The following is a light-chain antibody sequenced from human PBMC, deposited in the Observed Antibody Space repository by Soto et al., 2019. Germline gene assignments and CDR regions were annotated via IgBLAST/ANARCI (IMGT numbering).Light chain of an antibody. V-gene: IGKV3-20*01. J-gene: IGKJ3*01. CDR3: QQYGSSSFT. CDR2: GAS. CDR1: QSVSSSY. Sequence: EIVLTQSPGTLSLSPGERATLSCRASQSVSSSYFAWYQQKPGQAPRLLIYGASSRATGIPDRFSGSGSGTECTLTISRLEPEDLAVYYCQQYGSSSFTLGPGTKVNIK.